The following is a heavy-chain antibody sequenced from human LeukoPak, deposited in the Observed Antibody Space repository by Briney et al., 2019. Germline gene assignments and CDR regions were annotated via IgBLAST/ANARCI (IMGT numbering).Heavy chain of an antibody. J-gene: IGHJ4*02. CDR3: ARSDYGAHFDY. CDR1: GFKFNDYG. D-gene: IGHD4-17*01. CDR2: ISYDGSNK. V-gene: IGHV3-30*03. Sequence: GGSLRLSCAASGFKFNDYGMHWVRQAPGKGLEWVAVISYDGSNKYYADSVKGRFTISRDNSKNTLYLQMNSLRAEDTAVYYCARSDYGAHFDYWGQGTLVTVSS.